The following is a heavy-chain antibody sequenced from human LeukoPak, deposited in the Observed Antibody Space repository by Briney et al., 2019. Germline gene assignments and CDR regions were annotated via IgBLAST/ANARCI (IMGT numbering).Heavy chain of an antibody. CDR1: GYTFTGYY. CDR3: ARASYYDFWSGYLDV. J-gene: IGHJ6*04. Sequence: ASVKVSCKASGYTFTGYYMHWVRQAPGQGLEWMGWINPNSGGTNYAQKFQGRVTMTRDTSISTAYMELSRLRSDDTAVYYCARASYYDFWSGYLDVWGKGTTVTVSS. D-gene: IGHD3-3*01. V-gene: IGHV1-2*02. CDR2: INPNSGGT.